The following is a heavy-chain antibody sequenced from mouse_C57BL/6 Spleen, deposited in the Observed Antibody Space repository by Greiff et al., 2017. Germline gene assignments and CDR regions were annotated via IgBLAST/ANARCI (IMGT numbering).Heavy chain of an antibody. Sequence: VQLQQSGAELVKPGASVKISCKASGYAFSSYWMNWVKQRPGKGLEWIGQIYPGDGDTNYNGKFKGKATLTADKSSSTAYMQLSSLTSEDSAVYFCAGRGANWDPYFDYWGQGTTLTVSS. V-gene: IGHV1-80*01. J-gene: IGHJ2*01. CDR2: IYPGDGDT. CDR3: AGRGANWDPYFDY. CDR1: GYAFSSYW. D-gene: IGHD4-1*01.